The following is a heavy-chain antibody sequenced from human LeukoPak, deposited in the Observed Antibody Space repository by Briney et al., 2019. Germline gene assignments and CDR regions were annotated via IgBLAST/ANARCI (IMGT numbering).Heavy chain of an antibody. V-gene: IGHV4-4*07. CDR1: GGSISSYY. J-gene: IGHJ5*02. Sequence: SETLSLTCTVSGGSISSYYWSWIRQPAGKGLEWIGRIYTSGSTNYNPSLKSRVTMSVDTSKNQFSLKLSSVTAADTAVYYCARDLYSSGWYNRFDPWGQGTLVTVSS. D-gene: IGHD6-19*01. CDR2: IYTSGST. CDR3: ARDLYSSGWYNRFDP.